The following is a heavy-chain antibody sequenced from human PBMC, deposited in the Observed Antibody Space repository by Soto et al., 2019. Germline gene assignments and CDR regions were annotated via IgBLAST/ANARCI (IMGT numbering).Heavy chain of an antibody. Sequence: SQPLSVTWTVSDGSVSSGSYYWSWIKQPPGKGLEWIGYIYHSGSTYYNPSLKSRVTISVDRSKNQFSLKLSSVTAADTAVYYCARAGGLGAVAADYWGQGTLVTVSS. D-gene: IGHD6-19*01. V-gene: IGHV4-30-2*01. J-gene: IGHJ4*02. CDR2: IYHSGST. CDR3: ARAGGLGAVAADY. CDR1: DGSVSSGSYY.